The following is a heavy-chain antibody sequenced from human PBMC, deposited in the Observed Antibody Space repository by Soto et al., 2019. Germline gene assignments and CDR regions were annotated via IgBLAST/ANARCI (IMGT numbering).Heavy chain of an antibody. Sequence: GGSLRLSCAASGFTFSSYAMSRVRQAPGQGLEWVSTITTSSGSTNYADSVKGRFTISRDNSKNTLYLQMNSLSAEDTAVYYCAKFPTVHGRSTSCSSRDYWGQGTLVTVSS. V-gene: IGHV3-23*01. CDR2: ITTSSGST. CDR3: AKFPTVHGRSTSCSSRDY. D-gene: IGHD2-2*01. J-gene: IGHJ4*02. CDR1: GFTFSSYA.